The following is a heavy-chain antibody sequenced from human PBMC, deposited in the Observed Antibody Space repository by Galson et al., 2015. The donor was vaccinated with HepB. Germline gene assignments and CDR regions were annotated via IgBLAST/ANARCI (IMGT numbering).Heavy chain of an antibody. Sequence: SLRLSCAASGFTFSSYGMHWVRQAPGKGLEWVAVIWYDGSNKYYADSVKGRFTISRDNSKNTLYLQMNSLRAEDTAVYYCARVFTTVTTRYGMDVWGQGTTVTVSS. V-gene: IGHV3-33*08. CDR1: GFTFSSYG. CDR2: IWYDGSNK. D-gene: IGHD4-17*01. CDR3: ARVFTTVTTRYGMDV. J-gene: IGHJ6*02.